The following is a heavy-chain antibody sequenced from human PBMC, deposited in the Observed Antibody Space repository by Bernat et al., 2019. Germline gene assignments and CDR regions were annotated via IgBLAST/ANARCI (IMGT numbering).Heavy chain of an antibody. D-gene: IGHD1-1*01. CDR1: GFTVSSNY. CDR3: ARDTSGGGDAVDI. V-gene: IGHV3-66*02. Sequence: EVQLVESGGDLVQPGGSLRLSCAVSGFTVSSNYMTWVRQAPGKGLEWVSVIYTSGSTYYADSVKGRFTISRDNSKNTLYLQMNSLRGEDTAIYYCARDTSGGGDAVDIWGQGTLVTVSS. J-gene: IGHJ3*02. CDR2: IYTSGST.